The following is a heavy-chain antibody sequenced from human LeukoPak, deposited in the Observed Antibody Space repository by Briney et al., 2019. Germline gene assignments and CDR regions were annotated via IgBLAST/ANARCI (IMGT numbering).Heavy chain of an antibody. CDR3: ARFVVVTAGDY. Sequence: GGSLRLSCSASGFTLSNYWMHWVRQAPGKGLVWVARLHSNGAFTTYADSVKGRFTISRDTAKNTLYLQMNSPRVEDTAVYYCARFVVVTAGDYWGQGTPVTVSS. CDR2: LHSNGAFT. J-gene: IGHJ4*01. D-gene: IGHD2-21*02. V-gene: IGHV3-74*01. CDR1: GFTLSNYW.